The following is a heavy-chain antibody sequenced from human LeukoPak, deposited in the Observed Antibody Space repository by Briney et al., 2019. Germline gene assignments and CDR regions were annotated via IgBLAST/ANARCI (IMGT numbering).Heavy chain of an antibody. Sequence: PGGSLRLSCAAPGFTFSSYSMNWVRQAPGKGLEWVSSISSSSSYIYYADSAKGRFTISRDNAKNSLYLQMNSLRAEDTAVYYCARDYYDSSGYSHYFDYWGQGTLVTVSS. J-gene: IGHJ4*02. CDR3: ARDYYDSSGYSHYFDY. CDR2: ISSSSSYI. D-gene: IGHD3-22*01. V-gene: IGHV3-21*01. CDR1: GFTFSSYS.